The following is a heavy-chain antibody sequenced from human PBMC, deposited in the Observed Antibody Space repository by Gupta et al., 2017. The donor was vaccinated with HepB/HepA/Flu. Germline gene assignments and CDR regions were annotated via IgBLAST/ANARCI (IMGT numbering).Heavy chain of an antibody. D-gene: IGHD3-10*01. CDR1: GESFSDYY. Sequence: QVQLQESGPGLVKSSETLSLTCTLSGESFSDYYWSWVRQPAGKGLEWIGRILGVGLTNYNPSFGSRVTMSIDTSKNQFSLKLKSVTAADTAIYYCARDSEAFDFWGQGTVVTVTS. CDR2: ILGVGLT. J-gene: IGHJ3*01. V-gene: IGHV4-4*07. CDR3: ARDSEAFDF.